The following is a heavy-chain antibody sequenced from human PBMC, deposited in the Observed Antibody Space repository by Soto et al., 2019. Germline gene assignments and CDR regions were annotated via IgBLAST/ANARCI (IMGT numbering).Heavy chain of an antibody. V-gene: IGHV3-30-3*01. CDR2: MSYDGGNK. J-gene: IGHJ4*02. CDR1: GFTFSDYA. CDR3: ARGGWRDECSTTDCRAFDY. D-gene: IGHD2-2*01. Sequence: QVQLVESGGGVVQPGRSLRLSCAASGFTFSDYAIHWVRQAPGKGLDWVAFMSYDGGNKYYGDSVKGRFTVSRDNSKNTRNLQMNSLRAEDKAVYFRARGGWRDECSTTDCRAFDYGGQGTLVTVSS.